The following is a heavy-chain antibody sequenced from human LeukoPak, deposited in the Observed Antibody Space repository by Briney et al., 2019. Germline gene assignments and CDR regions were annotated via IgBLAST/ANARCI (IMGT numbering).Heavy chain of an antibody. Sequence: SVKVSCKASGGTFSSYAISWVRQAPGQGLEWMGRIIPILGIANYAQKFQGRVTITADKSTSTAYMELSSLRSEDTAVYYCARGPAGYDFRWDIGYYWGQGTLVTVSS. D-gene: IGHD5-12*01. CDR3: ARGPAGYDFRWDIGYY. V-gene: IGHV1-69*04. CDR1: GGTFSSYA. CDR2: IIPILGIA. J-gene: IGHJ4*02.